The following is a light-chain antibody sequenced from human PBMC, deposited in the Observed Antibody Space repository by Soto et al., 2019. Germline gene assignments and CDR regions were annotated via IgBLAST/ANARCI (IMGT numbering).Light chain of an antibody. CDR2: RAF. CDR1: LSVSSD. J-gene: IGKJ5*01. CDR3: QQRSDWPPIT. Sequence: EIVMTESPATLSLSPGERATLSCRASLSVSSDLAWYRQKPGQAPRLLIYRAFNRATGIPARFSGSGSGTDFTLTISSLEPEDFAVYYCQQRSDWPPITFGQGTRLEIK. V-gene: IGKV3-11*01.